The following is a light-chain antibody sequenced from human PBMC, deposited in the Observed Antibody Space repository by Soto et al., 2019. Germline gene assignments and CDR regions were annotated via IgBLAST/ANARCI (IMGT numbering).Light chain of an antibody. Sequence: EIVMTQSPATLSVSPGERATLSCRASQSVSSNLAWYQQKPGQAPRLLIYGASTRATCIPARFSGSGSGKEFTLTISSLQSEDFAVYYCQQYNNWPWTFGQGTKVEI. CDR1: QSVSSN. CDR2: GAS. CDR3: QQYNNWPWT. J-gene: IGKJ1*01. V-gene: IGKV3-15*01.